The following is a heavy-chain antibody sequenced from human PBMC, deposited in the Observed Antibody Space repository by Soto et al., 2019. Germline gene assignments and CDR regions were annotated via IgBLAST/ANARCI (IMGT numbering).Heavy chain of an antibody. Sequence: GGSLRLSCAASGFTVNSNYMSWVRQAPGKGLEWVSVIYSDGSTYYADSVKGRFIISRDNSNNTLYFQMNSLRAEDTAVYYCATFSKYDILTGFYPCWGQGTLVPVSS. CDR2: IYSDGST. CDR1: GFTVNSNY. J-gene: IGHJ4*02. V-gene: IGHV3-66*01. CDR3: ATFSKYDILTGFYPC. D-gene: IGHD3-9*01.